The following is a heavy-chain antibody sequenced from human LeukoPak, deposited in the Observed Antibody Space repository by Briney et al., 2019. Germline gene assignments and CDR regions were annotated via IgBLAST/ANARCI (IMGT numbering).Heavy chain of an antibody. D-gene: IGHD6-19*01. Sequence: ASVTVSFKASGYTFTSYYMHWVRQAPGQGLEWMGIINPSGGSTSYAQKFQGRVTMTRDMSTSTVYMELSSLRSEDTAVYYCARTTGGWLPGNAFDIWGQGTMVTVSS. CDR3: ARTTGGWLPGNAFDI. CDR1: GYTFTSYY. V-gene: IGHV1-46*01. CDR2: INPSGGST. J-gene: IGHJ3*02.